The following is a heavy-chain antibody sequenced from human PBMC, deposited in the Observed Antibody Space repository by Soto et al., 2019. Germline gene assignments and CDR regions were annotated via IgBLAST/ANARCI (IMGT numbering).Heavy chain of an antibody. CDR2: MNPNSGDT. V-gene: IGHV1-8*01. CDR1: GYTFTTYD. J-gene: IGHJ4*02. CDR3: ARGRGYDASFDY. D-gene: IGHD5-12*01. Sequence: QVQLLQSGAEVQKPGASVKVSCKASGYTFTTYDINWVRQATGQGLEWMGWMNPNSGDTGYAQKFQGRVTMTRNTSISTAYMELSSLRSEDTAVYYCARGRGYDASFDYWGQGTLVTVSS.